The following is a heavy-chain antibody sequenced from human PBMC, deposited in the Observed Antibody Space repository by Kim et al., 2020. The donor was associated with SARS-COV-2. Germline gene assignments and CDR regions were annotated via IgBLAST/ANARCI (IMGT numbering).Heavy chain of an antibody. CDR1: GFTFDDYA. CDR2: ISWNRGSI. V-gene: IGHV3-9*01. Sequence: GGSLTLSCAASGFTFDDYAMHWVRQAPGKGLEWVSGISWNRGSIGYADSVKGRLTISRYYANNSLYLQMNSMSAEDTALYYFAKAAAAGTGSYYYYGVDVWGQGTTLTVSS. CDR3: AKAAAAGTGSYYYYGVDV. J-gene: IGHJ6*02. D-gene: IGHD6-13*01.